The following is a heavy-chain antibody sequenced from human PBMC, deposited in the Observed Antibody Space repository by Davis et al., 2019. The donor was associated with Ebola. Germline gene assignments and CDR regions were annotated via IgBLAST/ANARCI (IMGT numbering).Heavy chain of an antibody. CDR1: GYTLTSHG. CDR3: ARLLAVIPFWDTSGNYDRGYFDY. J-gene: IGHJ4*02. D-gene: IGHD1-26*01. V-gene: IGHV1-18*01. CDR2: ISTYNGKT. Sequence: ASVKVSCKASGYTLTSHGISWVRQAPGQGLEWLGWISTYNGKTKYAQKFQDRVTMTTDTSTSTAYMELRSLRSDDTGVYYCARLLAVIPFWDTSGNYDRGYFDYWGQGTLVTVSS.